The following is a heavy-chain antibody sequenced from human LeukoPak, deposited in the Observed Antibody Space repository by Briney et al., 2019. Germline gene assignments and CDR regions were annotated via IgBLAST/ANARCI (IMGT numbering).Heavy chain of an antibody. V-gene: IGHV3-53*01. CDR3: ARGKPSATVAAFNGLGV. Sequence: GGSLRLSCAASGFTFSSYAMNWVRQAPGKGLEWVSVIYSGGGMYYADSVKGRFTISRDNSQNTLHLQMNSLRAEDTAVYYCARGKPSATVAAFNGLGVWGQGTTVTVSS. CDR2: IYSGGGM. CDR1: GFTFSSYA. D-gene: IGHD2-15*01. J-gene: IGHJ6*02.